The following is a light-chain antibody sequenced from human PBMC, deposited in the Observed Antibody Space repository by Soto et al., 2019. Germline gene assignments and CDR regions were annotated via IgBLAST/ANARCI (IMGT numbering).Light chain of an antibody. Sequence: SPGERATLSCRASQSVSSNLAWYQQKPGQAPRLLMFGVSTRAAGIPARFSGSGSGTEFTLTVYRLQSEDFAVYYCQQYDNWPRACGQGTKVDIK. CDR1: QSVSSN. V-gene: IGKV3-15*01. CDR2: GVS. CDR3: QQYDNWPRA. J-gene: IGKJ1*01.